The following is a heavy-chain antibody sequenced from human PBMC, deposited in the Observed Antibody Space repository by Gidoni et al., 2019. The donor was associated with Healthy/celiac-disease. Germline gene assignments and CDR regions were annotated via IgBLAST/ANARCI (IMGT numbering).Heavy chain of an antibody. CDR3: ARVWNGLTFDF. Sequence: QVQLQESGPGLVKPSETLSLTCTVSGGSISSYYWSWIRQPPGKGLEWIGYIYSSGSTNYNPSLKSRVTISVDTSKNQFSLKLSPGAASDTAVYYWARVWNGLTFDFWGQGTLVTVFS. D-gene: IGHD1-1*01. V-gene: IGHV4-59*01. J-gene: IGHJ4*02. CDR2: IYSSGST. CDR1: GGSISSYY.